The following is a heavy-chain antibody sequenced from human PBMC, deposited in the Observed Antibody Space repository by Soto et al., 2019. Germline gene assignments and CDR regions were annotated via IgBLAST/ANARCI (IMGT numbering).Heavy chain of an antibody. CDR1: GFVFNDYD. Sequence: PGGSLRLSCTTSGFVFNDYDIHWVRQAPGKGLAWLASISYDGSNRYYADSVKGRFTISRDNSKNTLSLQINSLGAEDTAVYYCSRGIKGGLDAWGPRTLVTVSS. CDR3: SRGIKGGLDA. V-gene: IGHV3-30*03. J-gene: IGHJ5*02. D-gene: IGHD2-21*01. CDR2: ISYDGSNR.